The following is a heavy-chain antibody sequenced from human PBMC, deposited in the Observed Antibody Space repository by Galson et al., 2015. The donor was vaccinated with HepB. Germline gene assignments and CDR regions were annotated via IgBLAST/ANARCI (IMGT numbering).Heavy chain of an antibody. V-gene: IGHV3-30*04. J-gene: IGHJ4*02. CDR2: ISYDGSNK. CDR3: ARDEGGYAIPSGDFRY. CDR1: GFTFSSYA. D-gene: IGHD4-17*01. Sequence: SLRLSCAASGFTFSSYAMHWVRQAPGKGLEWVAVISYDGSNKYYADSVKGRFTISRDNSKNTLYLQMNSLRAEDTAVYYCARDEGGYAIPSGDFRYWGQGILVTVSS.